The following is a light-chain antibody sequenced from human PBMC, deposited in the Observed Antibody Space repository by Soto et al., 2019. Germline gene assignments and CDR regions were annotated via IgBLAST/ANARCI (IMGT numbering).Light chain of an antibody. CDR2: AAS. J-gene: IGKJ2*01. CDR3: QQSYNRPMFT. CDR1: QSISRS. Sequence: DIQMTQSPSSLSASVGDRVTITCRASQSISRSLNWYQQKPGKAPRLLIYAASSLQNGVPSRFSGSGSGTDFTLTNSSLQPEDAAIYSFQQSYNRPMFTFGQGTTLEIK. V-gene: IGKV1-39*01.